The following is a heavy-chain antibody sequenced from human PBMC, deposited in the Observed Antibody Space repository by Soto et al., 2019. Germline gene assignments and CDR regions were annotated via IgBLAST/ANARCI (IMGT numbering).Heavy chain of an antibody. CDR1: GYTFTSYG. J-gene: IGHJ5*02. V-gene: IGHV1-18*01. Sequence: QVQLVQSGAEVKKPGASVKVSCKASGYTFTSYGISWVRQAPGQGLEWMGWINAYNGNTNHAQKLQGRVTMTTDTSPSTAYMELWSLRSEDTALYYRARVLPPFDPWGQGTLVTVSS. CDR3: ARVLPPFDP. CDR2: INAYNGNT.